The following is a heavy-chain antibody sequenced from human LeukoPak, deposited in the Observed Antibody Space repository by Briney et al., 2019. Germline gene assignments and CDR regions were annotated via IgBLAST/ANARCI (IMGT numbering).Heavy chain of an antibody. Sequence: ASVKVSCKASGYTFTAYYLHWVRQAPGQGLEWMGWINPNTGDTNYAQKFQGRVTMTRDTSISTAYMELKRLRSDDTAVYYCGRDDNFQSDCWGQGTLVTVSS. CDR1: GYTFTAYY. D-gene: IGHD1-1*01. V-gene: IGHV1-2*02. J-gene: IGHJ4*02. CDR2: INPNTGDT. CDR3: GRDDNFQSDC.